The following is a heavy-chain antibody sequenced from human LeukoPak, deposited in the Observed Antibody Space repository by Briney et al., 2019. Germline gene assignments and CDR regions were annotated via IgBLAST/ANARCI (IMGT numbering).Heavy chain of an antibody. CDR1: GFTFSSYW. Sequence: GGSLRLSCAASGFTFSSYWMHWVRQAPGKGLVWVSRINSDGSSTSYADSVKGRFTISRDNAKNTLYLQMNSLRAEDTAVYYCARPGGSAALDYWGQGTLVTVSS. CDR2: INSDGSST. J-gene: IGHJ4*02. V-gene: IGHV3-74*01. D-gene: IGHD6-13*01. CDR3: ARPGGSAALDY.